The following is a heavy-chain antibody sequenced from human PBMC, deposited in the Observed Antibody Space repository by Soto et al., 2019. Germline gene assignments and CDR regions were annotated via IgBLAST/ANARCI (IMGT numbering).Heavy chain of an antibody. D-gene: IGHD2-8*02. CDR2: ISWNSDNI. CDR1: GFTFDDYA. J-gene: IGHJ4*02. CDR3: TIHSSPLLGFDY. Sequence: EVQLVESGGDLVQPGRSLRLSCAASGFTFDDYAMHWVRQPPGKGLEWVSGISWNSDNIGYADSVKGRFTISRDNAKKSLYLQMNSLRAEDTAVYYCTIHSSPLLGFDYWGQGTLVTASS. V-gene: IGHV3-9*01.